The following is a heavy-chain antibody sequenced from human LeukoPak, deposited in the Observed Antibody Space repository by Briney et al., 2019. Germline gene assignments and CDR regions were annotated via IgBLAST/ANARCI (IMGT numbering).Heavy chain of an antibody. CDR2: IWFDGSKE. V-gene: IGHV3-33*01. CDR3: ARAVGPFDF. Sequence: GGSLRLSCAASGFTFNRNGMNWVRQAPGKGLEWVALIWFDGSKEYYADSVKGRFTISRDNSKNTLYLQMNSLRAEDTAVYYCARAVGPFDFWGPGTIVIVSS. CDR1: GFTFNRNG. J-gene: IGHJ3*01.